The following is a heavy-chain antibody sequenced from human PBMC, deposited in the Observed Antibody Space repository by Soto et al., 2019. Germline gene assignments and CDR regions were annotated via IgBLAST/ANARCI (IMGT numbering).Heavy chain of an antibody. Sequence: EVRLVESGGGLVQPGGSLKLSCTASGFNFGGSGVHWVRQAPGKGLEWVGRIRTKADTYATAYTASVKGRFNFSRDDSNTTAYLHMTSLKTEDTAVYFCAAIIPMGLPYYFYGLAVWGPGTSVTVAS. V-gene: IGHV3-73*02. D-gene: IGHD3-10*01. CDR1: GFNFGGSG. CDR2: IRTKADTYAT. J-gene: IGHJ6*02. CDR3: AAIIPMGLPYYFYGLAV.